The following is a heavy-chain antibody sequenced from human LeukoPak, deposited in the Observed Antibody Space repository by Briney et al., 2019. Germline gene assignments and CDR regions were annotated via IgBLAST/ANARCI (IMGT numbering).Heavy chain of an antibody. V-gene: IGHV3-23*01. CDR1: GFTFSSYA. D-gene: IGHD6-6*01. J-gene: IGHJ4*02. CDR3: ARYYSSWSADY. CDR2: ISGSGGST. Sequence: GGSLRLACAASGFTFSSYAMSWVRQPPGKGLEWVSAISGSGGSTYYADSVKGRFTISRDNAKNSLYLQMNSLRAEDTAVYYCARYYSSWSADYWGQGTLVTVSS.